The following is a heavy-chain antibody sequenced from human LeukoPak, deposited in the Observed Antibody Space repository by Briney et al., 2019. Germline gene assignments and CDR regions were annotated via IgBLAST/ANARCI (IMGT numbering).Heavy chain of an antibody. CDR1: GGSISSYY. V-gene: IGHV4-59*01. Sequence: PSETLSLTCTVSGGSISSYYWSWIRQPPGKGLEWSGYIYYSGSTNYNPPLKSRVTISVDTSKNQFSLKLSSVTAADTAVYYCARGVEYSSSSGLGYWGQGTLVTVSS. D-gene: IGHD6-6*01. J-gene: IGHJ4*02. CDR2: IYYSGST. CDR3: ARGVEYSSSSGLGY.